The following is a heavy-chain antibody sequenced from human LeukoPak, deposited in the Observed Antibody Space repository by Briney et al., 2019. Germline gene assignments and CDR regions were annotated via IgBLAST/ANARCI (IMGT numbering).Heavy chain of an antibody. CDR3: ARKDGGRDGMDV. CDR2: LNPNTLVT. CDR1: GYTFTDYY. V-gene: IGHV1-2*02. Sequence: SVNVSCTASGYTFTDYYMHWVRQAPGQGLEWMGWLNPNTLVTKYAQHFQGRVSMTWDTSISTGYMDLHSLTSDDTAVYYCARKDGGRDGMDVWGQGTTVTVSS. J-gene: IGHJ6*02. D-gene: IGHD4-23*01.